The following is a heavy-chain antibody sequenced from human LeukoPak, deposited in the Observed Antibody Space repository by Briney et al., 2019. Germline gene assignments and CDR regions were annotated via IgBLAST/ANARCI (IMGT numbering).Heavy chain of an antibody. Sequence: GGSLGLSCAASGFTFSSYWMSWVRQAPGKGLEWVANIKQDGSEKYYVDSVKGRFTISRDNAKNSLYLQMNSLRAEDTAVYYCARGMQWLGAENWFDPWGQGTLVTVSS. CDR2: IKQDGSEK. CDR3: ARGMQWLGAENWFDP. V-gene: IGHV3-7*01. D-gene: IGHD6-19*01. CDR1: GFTFSSYW. J-gene: IGHJ5*02.